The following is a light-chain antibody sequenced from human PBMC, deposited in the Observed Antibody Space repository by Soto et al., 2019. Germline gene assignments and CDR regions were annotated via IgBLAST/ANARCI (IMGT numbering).Light chain of an antibody. CDR1: QSISSY. CDR3: QKYNSARWT. Sequence: DIQMTQSPSSLSATVGDRGTIPCRASQSISSYLNWYQQKPGKVPKLLIYATSTLQSAVPSRFSGSGSGTDFRLTISSLKPEDAATYYCQKYNSARWTFGQGTKVDI. J-gene: IGKJ1*01. V-gene: IGKV1-27*01. CDR2: ATS.